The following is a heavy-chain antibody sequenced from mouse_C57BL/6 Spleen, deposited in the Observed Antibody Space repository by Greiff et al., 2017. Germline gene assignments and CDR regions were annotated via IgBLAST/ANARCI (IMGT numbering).Heavy chain of an antibody. D-gene: IGHD1-1*01. CDR2: IDPSDSYT. J-gene: IGHJ2*01. CDR1: GYTFTSYW. CDR3: ARLTTVVATRVYFDY. Sequence: QVQLQQPGAELVRPGTSVKLSCKASGYTFTSYWMHWVKQRPGQGLEWIGVIDPSDSYTNYNQKFKGKATLTVDTSSSTAYMQLSSLTSEDSAVYYCARLTTVVATRVYFDYWGQGTTLTVSS. V-gene: IGHV1-59*01.